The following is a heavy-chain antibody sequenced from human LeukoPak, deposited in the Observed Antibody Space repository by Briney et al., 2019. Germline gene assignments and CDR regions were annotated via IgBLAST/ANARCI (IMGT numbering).Heavy chain of an antibody. J-gene: IGHJ5*02. V-gene: IGHV3-30*04. CDR2: ISYDGSNK. Sequence: GGSLRLSCAASGFTFSSYAMHWVRQAPGKWLEWVAVISYDGSNKYYADSVKGRFTISRDNAKNSLYLQMNSLRAEDTALYYCAKGGATRPFDPWGQGTLVTVSS. CDR3: AKGGATRPFDP. CDR1: GFTFSSYA. D-gene: IGHD1-26*01.